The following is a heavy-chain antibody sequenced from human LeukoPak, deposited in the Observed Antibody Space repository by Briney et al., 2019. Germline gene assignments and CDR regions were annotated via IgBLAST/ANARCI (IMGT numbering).Heavy chain of an antibody. Sequence: PGGSLRLSCATSGFIFSNYRMNWVRQAPGKGLEWVSYISSTSDTIYYVDSVKGRFTISRDNAKNSLYLQMNSLRAEDTAVYYCAREDTTIDYWGQGTLVTVSS. CDR1: GFIFSNYR. V-gene: IGHV3-48*01. J-gene: IGHJ4*02. CDR2: ISSTSDTI. D-gene: IGHD2/OR15-2a*01. CDR3: AREDTTIDY.